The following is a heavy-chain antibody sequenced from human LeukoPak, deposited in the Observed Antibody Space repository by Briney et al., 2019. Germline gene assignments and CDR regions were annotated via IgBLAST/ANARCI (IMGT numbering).Heavy chain of an antibody. CDR2: IVGSSSNI. CDR1: GFSFSTYS. V-gene: IGHV3-48*04. CDR3: ATDSPETAAFDY. Sequence: PGGSMRLSCTASGFSFSTYSMNWVRQAPGKGLEWVSYIVGSSSNIYYADSVKGRFTISRDNAKNSLYLQMDSLRAEDTAVYYCATDSPETAAFDYWGQGTLVTVSS. D-gene: IGHD1-1*01. J-gene: IGHJ4*02.